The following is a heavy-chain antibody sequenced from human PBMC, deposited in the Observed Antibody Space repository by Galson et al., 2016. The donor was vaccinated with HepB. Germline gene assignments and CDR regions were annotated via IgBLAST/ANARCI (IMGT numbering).Heavy chain of an antibody. CDR2: IYSGDSDT. CDR3: ATQLGRGFFDWLLYADL. D-gene: IGHD3-9*01. J-gene: IGHJ5*02. Sequence: QSGAEVKKPGESLRISCKASGYTFSNYWIGWVRQMPGKGLEWMGIIYSGDSDTRYSPSFQGQVTITADKSISTAYLRWSSLKASDTAIYYCATQLGRGFFDWLLYADLWGQGTLVTVSS. CDR1: GYTFSNYW. V-gene: IGHV5-51*01.